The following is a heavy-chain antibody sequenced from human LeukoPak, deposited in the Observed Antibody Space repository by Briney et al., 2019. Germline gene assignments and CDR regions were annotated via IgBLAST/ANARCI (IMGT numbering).Heavy chain of an antibody. V-gene: IGHV3-30-3*01. CDR2: ISYEESNK. CDR1: GFTYSNYA. J-gene: IGHJ4*02. Sequence: GGSLRLSCAASGFTYSNYAMHWVRQAPGKGLEGVAIISYEESNKYYADSVKGRFTISRDNSKNTLYLQMNSLRAEDTAVYYCASSGYYYGSFDYWGQGTLVTVSS. D-gene: IGHD3-22*01. CDR3: ASSGYYYGSFDY.